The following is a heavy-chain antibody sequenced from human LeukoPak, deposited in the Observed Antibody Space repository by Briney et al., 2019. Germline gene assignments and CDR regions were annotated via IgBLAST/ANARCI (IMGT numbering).Heavy chain of an antibody. CDR3: ARAPSGDYYDSSGYYFDY. Sequence: PGGSLRLSCAASGFTFSSYWMSWVRQAPGKGLEWVANIKQDGSEKYYVDSVKGRFTISRDNAKNSLYLQMNSLRAEDTAVYYCARAPSGDYYDSSGYYFDYWGQGTLVTVSS. CDR2: IKQDGSEK. J-gene: IGHJ4*02. CDR1: GFTFSSYW. D-gene: IGHD3-22*01. V-gene: IGHV3-7*05.